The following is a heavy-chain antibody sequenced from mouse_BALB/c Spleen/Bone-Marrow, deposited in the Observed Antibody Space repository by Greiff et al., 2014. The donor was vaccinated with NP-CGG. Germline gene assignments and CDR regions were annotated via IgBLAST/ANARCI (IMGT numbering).Heavy chain of an antibody. CDR2: ITNGGDNT. CDR1: GFAFSRYD. CDR3: VRHKNYYAMDY. J-gene: IGHJ4*01. V-gene: IGHV5-12-1*01. Sequence: LKESGGGLVKPGGSLKLSCAASGFAFSRYDMSWVRQTPEKRLEWVAYITNGGDNTYYPDTVKGRFTISRDNAKNTLYLQMSSLKSEDTAMYYCVRHKNYYAMDYWGQGTSVTVSS.